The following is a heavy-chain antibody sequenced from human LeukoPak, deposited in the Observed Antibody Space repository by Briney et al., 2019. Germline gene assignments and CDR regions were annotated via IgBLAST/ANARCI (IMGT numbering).Heavy chain of an antibody. CDR1: GGTFSSYA. Sequence: SVKISCKASGGTFSSYAISWVRQAPGQGLEWMGGIIPIFGTANYAQKFQGRVTITADESTSTAYMELSSLRSEDTAVYYCARDRRGYSYGQTNDAFDIWGQGTMVTVSS. CDR2: IIPIFGTA. V-gene: IGHV1-69*01. D-gene: IGHD5-18*01. CDR3: ARDRRGYSYGQTNDAFDI. J-gene: IGHJ3*02.